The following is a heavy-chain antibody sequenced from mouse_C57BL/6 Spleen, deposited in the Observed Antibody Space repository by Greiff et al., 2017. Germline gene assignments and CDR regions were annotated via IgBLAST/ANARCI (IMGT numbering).Heavy chain of an antibody. V-gene: IGHV1-55*01. J-gene: IGHJ4*01. D-gene: IGHD1-1*01. CDR1: GYTFTSYW. CDR2: IYPGSGST. CDR3: ARRGSSYSLYAMDY. Sequence: QVQLKQPGAELVKPGASVKMSCKASGYTFTSYWITWVKQRPGQGLEWIGDIYPGSGSTNYNEKFKSKATLTVDTSSSTAYMQLSSLTSEDSAVYYCARRGSSYSLYAMDYWGQGTSVTVSS.